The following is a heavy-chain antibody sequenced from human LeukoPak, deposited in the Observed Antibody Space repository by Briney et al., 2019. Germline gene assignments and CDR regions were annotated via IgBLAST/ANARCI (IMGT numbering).Heavy chain of an antibody. D-gene: IGHD3-10*01. CDR3: ARVSYYAGSGSWYFDY. J-gene: IGHJ4*02. CDR1: GFTFSSYA. V-gene: IGHV4-39*07. CDR2: IYYSGST. Sequence: PGGSLRLSCAASGFTFSSYAMHWVRQAPGKVLEWIGSIYYSGSTYYNPSLKSRVTISVDTSKNQFSLKLSSVTAADTAVYYCARVSYYAGSGSWYFDYWGQGTLVTVSS.